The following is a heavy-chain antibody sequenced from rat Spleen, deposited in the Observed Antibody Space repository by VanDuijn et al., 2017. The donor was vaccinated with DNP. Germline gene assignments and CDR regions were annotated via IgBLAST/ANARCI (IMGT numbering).Heavy chain of an antibody. CDR1: GYSITSSYR. CDR2: ISHSDST. CDR3: ARMHYGCDK. J-gene: IGHJ2*01. V-gene: IGHV3-3*01. Sequence: EVQLQESGPGLVKPSQSLSLTCSVTGYSITSSYRWNWIRKLPGNKMEWIGYISHSDSTGYNPSLNSRISITRDTSKNQFFLHVISVTPEDTATYYCARMHYGCDKWGQGVMVTVSS. D-gene: IGHD1-11*01.